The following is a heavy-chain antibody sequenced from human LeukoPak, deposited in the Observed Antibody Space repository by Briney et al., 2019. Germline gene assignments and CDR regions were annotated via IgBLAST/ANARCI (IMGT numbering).Heavy chain of an antibody. J-gene: IGHJ4*02. D-gene: IGHD2-2*01. V-gene: IGHV3-7*01. CDR3: ARVLPVASRDY. Sequence: GGSLRLSCVASGFTFSTYRMSWVRQTPGKGLEWVANIKQDGSDKFYVDSVKGRFTISRDNAKNSMYLQMNSLRAEDTAIYYCARVLPVASRDYWGQGTLVTVSS. CDR2: IKQDGSDK. CDR1: GFTFSTYR.